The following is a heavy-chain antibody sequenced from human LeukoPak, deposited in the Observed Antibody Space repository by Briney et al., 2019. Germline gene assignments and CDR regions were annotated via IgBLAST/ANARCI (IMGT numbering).Heavy chain of an antibody. CDR3: ASLMSTIDS. CDR1: GYSISSGYY. J-gene: IGHJ4*02. V-gene: IGHV4-38-2*01. D-gene: IGHD5-24*01. Sequence: KPSETLSLTCAVSGYSISSGYYWGWIRQPPGKGLEWIGSIYHSGSTFYNPALKSRVTISVDTSKNQFSLKLTSVTAADTAVYYCASLMSTIDSWGQGTLVTVSS. CDR2: IYHSGST.